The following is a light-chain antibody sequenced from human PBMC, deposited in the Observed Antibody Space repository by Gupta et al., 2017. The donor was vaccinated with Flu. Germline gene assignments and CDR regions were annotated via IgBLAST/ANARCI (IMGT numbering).Light chain of an antibody. J-gene: IGKJ1*01. CDR3: QQYHGSPPT. V-gene: IGKV3-20*01. CDR1: QSLSNNN. Sequence: VLTQSPGTLSLSPGERATLSCRASQSLSNNNLAWYQQKPGQAPRLLIRGAFNRATGIPDRFSGSGSGTDFTLTISRLEPEDLAVYYCQQYHGSPPTFGQGTKVEVK. CDR2: GAF.